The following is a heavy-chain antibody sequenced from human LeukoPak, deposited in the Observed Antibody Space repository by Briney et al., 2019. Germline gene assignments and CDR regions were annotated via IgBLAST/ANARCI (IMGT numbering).Heavy chain of an antibody. CDR2: ISSSSSYI. V-gene: IGHV3-21*01. CDR1: GFTFSSYS. D-gene: IGHD2-15*01. CDR3: ARVGCSGGSCPHGI. J-gene: IGHJ3*02. Sequence: GGSLRLSCAAPGFTFSSYSTNWVRQAPGKGLGWVSSISSSSSYIYYADSVRGRFTISRDNAKNSLYLQMNSLRAEDTAVYYCARVGCSGGSCPHGIWGQGTMVTVSS.